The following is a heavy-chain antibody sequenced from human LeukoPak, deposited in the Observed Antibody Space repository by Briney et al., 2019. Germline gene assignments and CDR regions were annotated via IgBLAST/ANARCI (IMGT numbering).Heavy chain of an antibody. CDR2: LYYSGST. D-gene: IGHD1-26*01. CDR3: ARGSGRYPYHFDY. CDR1: GGSISSYY. V-gene: IGHV4-59*01. Sequence: KPSETLSLTCTVSGGSISSYYWGWIRQPPGMGLEWIGYLYYSGSTNYNPSLKSRVTISVDTSKNQFSLKLNSMTAADTAVYYCARGSGRYPYHFDYWGQGTLVTVSS. J-gene: IGHJ4*02.